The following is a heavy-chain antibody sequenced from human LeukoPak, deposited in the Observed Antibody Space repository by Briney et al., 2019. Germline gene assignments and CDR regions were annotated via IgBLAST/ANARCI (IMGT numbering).Heavy chain of an antibody. V-gene: IGHV1-2*02. Sequence: ASVKVSCKASGYTFTGYYMHWVRQAPGQGLEWMGWINPNSGGTNYAQKFQGRVTMTRDTSISTSYMELSRLRSDDTAVYYCVRDVPAATAGFDYWGQGTLVTVSS. CDR2: INPNSGGT. CDR1: GYTFTGYY. J-gene: IGHJ4*02. D-gene: IGHD2-2*01. CDR3: VRDVPAATAGFDY.